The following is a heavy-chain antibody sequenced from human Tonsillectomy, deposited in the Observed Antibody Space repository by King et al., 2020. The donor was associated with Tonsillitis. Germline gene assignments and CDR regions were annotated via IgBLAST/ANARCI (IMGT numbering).Heavy chain of an antibody. CDR1: GYTFTSYD. CDR2: MNPNSGNT. V-gene: IGHV1-8*02. CDR3: ARSYREGLRNWFDP. Sequence: VQLVESGAEMKKPGASVKVSCKASGYTFTSYDINWVRQATGQGLEWMGWMNPNSGNTGYAQKFQGRVTMTRNTSISTAYMELSSLRSEDTAVYYCARSYREGLRNWFDPWGQGTLVTVSS. J-gene: IGHJ5*02. D-gene: IGHD1-14*01.